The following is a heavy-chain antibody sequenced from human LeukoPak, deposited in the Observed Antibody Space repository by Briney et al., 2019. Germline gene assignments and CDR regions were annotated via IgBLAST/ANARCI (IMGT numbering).Heavy chain of an antibody. CDR2: INWNSDNI. CDR3: ARASYYYDTTGLGAVDI. V-gene: IGHV3-9*01. CDR1: GFTFNDHA. D-gene: IGHD3-22*01. Sequence: GRSLRLSCAASGFTFNDHAMYWVRQAPGKGLEWVSGINWNSDNIGYADSVRGRFTISRDDAKNSLFLQMNSLRVEDTALYYCARASYYYDTTGLGAVDIWGQGTMVTVSS. J-gene: IGHJ3*02.